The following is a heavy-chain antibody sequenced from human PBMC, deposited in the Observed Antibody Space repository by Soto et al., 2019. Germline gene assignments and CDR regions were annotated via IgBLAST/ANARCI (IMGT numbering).Heavy chain of an antibody. V-gene: IGHV3-21*01. CDR1: GFTFSSYS. CDR3: ARNGDYGGYDAFDI. D-gene: IGHD4-17*01. Sequence: GGSLRLSCAASGFTFSSYSMNWVRQAPGKGLEWVSSISSSSSYIYYADSVKGRFTISRDNAKNSLYLQMNSLRAEDTAVYYCARNGDYGGYDAFDIWGQGTMVTVSS. J-gene: IGHJ3*02. CDR2: ISSSSSYI.